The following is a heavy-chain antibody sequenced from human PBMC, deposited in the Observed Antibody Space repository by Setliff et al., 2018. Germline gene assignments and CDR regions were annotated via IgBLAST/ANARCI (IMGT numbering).Heavy chain of an antibody. CDR1: GGSIRNYY. CDR3: ARGYYNFLSGYYTPYYFDY. J-gene: IGHJ4*02. D-gene: IGHD3-3*01. CDR2: IYYSGNT. Sequence: LSLTCTVSGGSIRNYYWSWTRQPPGKGLEWIGYIYYSGNTNYNPSLKSRVTISVDTSKNQFSLKLSSVTAADTAVYFCARGYYNFLSGYYTPYYFDYWGQGTLVTVSS. V-gene: IGHV4-59*01.